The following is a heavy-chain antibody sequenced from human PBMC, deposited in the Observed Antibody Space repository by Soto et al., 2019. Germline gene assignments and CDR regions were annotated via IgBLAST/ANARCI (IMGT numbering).Heavy chain of an antibody. CDR3: ARQHRDILTGLRWNGMDV. J-gene: IGHJ6*02. Sequence: QVQLVESGGGVVQPGRFLRLSCAASGFTFSSYGMHWVRQAPGKGLEWVAVIWFDGSNKYYADSVKGRFTISRDNSNNKVYLQMNSLRAGDTAVYYCARQHRDILTGLRWNGMDVWGQGTTVTVSS. CDR2: IWFDGSNK. V-gene: IGHV3-33*01. D-gene: IGHD3-9*01. CDR1: GFTFSSYG.